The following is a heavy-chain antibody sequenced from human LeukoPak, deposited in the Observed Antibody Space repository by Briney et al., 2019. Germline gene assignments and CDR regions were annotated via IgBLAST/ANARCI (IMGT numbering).Heavy chain of an antibody. CDR3: ATAIKITHAFDI. D-gene: IGHD1-20*01. CDR2: FDPEDGET. CDR1: GYTLTELS. V-gene: IGHV1-24*01. Sequence: ASVKVSCKVSGYTLTELSMHWVRQAPGKGLEWMGGFDPEDGETIYAQKFQGGVTMTEDTSTDTAYMELSSLRSEDTAVYYCATAIKITHAFDIWGQGTMVTVSS. J-gene: IGHJ3*02.